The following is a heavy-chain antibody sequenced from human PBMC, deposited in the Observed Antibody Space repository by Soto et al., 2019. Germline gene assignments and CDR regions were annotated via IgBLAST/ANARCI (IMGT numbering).Heavy chain of an antibody. CDR1: GFIFSNFG. Sequence: QVQLLESGGDVVQPGRSLRLSCAASGFIFSNFGMHWVRQAPGKGLEWVAAIYNDGHTKEYADSVKDRFTVSRDNSKNILYLQRDSLRAEDTAIYYFTTWQGSLNYDNWGQGTLVTVSS. J-gene: IGHJ4*02. CDR2: IYNDGHTK. D-gene: IGHD2-15*01. V-gene: IGHV3-30*19. CDR3: TTWQGSLNYDN.